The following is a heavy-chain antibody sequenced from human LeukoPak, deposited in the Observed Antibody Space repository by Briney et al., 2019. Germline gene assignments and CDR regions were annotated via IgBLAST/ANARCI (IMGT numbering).Heavy chain of an antibody. Sequence: GESLKISCKGSGYSFTSYWIGWVRQMPGKGLEWMGIIYPGDSDTRYSPSFQGQVTISADKSISTAYLQWSSLKASDTAMYYCARLPLDYGGNSPHYYYGMDVWGQGTTVTVSS. V-gene: IGHV5-51*01. CDR2: IYPGDSDT. CDR1: GYSFTSYW. D-gene: IGHD4-23*01. J-gene: IGHJ6*02. CDR3: ARLPLDYGGNSPHYYYGMDV.